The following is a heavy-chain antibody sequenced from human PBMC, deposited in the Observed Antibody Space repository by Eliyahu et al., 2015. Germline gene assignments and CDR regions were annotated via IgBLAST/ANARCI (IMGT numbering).Heavy chain of an antibody. V-gene: IGHV4-34*01. Sequence: QVRLQQWGAGLLKPSETLSLTSAVXGGSFSGYYWSWIRQPPGKGLEWIGGINHIGSINYNPSLKGRVTISVDTSKNQFSLRVNSVTAADTAVYYCARGRDSPRDFDSWGQGTLVTVSS. J-gene: IGHJ4*02. CDR3: ARGRDSPRDFDS. CDR1: GGSFSGYY. CDR2: INHIGSI.